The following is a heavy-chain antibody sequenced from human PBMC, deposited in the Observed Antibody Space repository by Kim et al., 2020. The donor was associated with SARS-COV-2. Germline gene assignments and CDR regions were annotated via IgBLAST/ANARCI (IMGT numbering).Heavy chain of an antibody. J-gene: IGHJ4*02. CDR3: ARGFSNFVVVPSY. D-gene: IGHD2-2*01. V-gene: IGHV4-59*09. Sequence: NPPLKSRVTISVDTSKNQFSLKLSSVTAADTAVYYCARGFSNFVVVPSYWGQGTLVTVSS.